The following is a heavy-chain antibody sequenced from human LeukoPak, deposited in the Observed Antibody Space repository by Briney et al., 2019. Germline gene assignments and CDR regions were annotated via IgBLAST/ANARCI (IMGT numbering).Heavy chain of an antibody. CDR3: ARASLTTVVTPPRY. Sequence: PGGSLRLSCAASGFTFSSYAMHWVRQAPGKGLEWVAVISYDGSNKYYADSVKGRFTISRDNSKNTLYLQTNSLRAEDTAVYYCARASLTTVVTPPRYWGQGTLVTVSS. V-gene: IGHV3-30-3*01. CDR2: ISYDGSNK. CDR1: GFTFSSYA. D-gene: IGHD4-23*01. J-gene: IGHJ4*02.